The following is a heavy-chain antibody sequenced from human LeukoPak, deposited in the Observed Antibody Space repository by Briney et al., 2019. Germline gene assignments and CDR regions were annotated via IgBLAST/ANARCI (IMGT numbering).Heavy chain of an antibody. D-gene: IGHD2-2*01. CDR1: GFTVSSNY. J-gene: IGHJ4*02. V-gene: IGHV3-30*03. Sequence: GGSLRLSCAASGFTVSSNYMSWVRQAPGKGLEWVAVISYDGSNKYYADSVKGRFTISRDNSKNTLYLQMNSLRAEDTAVYYCARGGVVPAAPDYWGQGTLVTVSS. CDR3: ARGGVVPAAPDY. CDR2: ISYDGSNK.